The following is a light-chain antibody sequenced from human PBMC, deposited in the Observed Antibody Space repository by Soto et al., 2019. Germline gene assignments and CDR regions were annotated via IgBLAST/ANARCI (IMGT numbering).Light chain of an antibody. J-gene: IGLJ2*01. Sequence: QSVLTQPPSVSGAXXQRVTXXCTGSSSNIGAGYDVHWYQQLPGTAPKLLIYGNSNRPSGVPDRFSGSKSGTSASLAITGLQAEDEADYYCQSYDSSLSGSVFGGGTKLTVL. CDR2: GNS. CDR1: SSNIGAGYD. CDR3: QSYDSSLSGSV. V-gene: IGLV1-40*01.